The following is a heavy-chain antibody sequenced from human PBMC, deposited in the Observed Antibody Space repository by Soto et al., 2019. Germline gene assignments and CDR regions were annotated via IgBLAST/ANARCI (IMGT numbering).Heavy chain of an antibody. J-gene: IGHJ4*02. Sequence: SETLSLTCTVSGGSISRGNYYWSWIRQPPGKGLEWIGFISYSGSTYYSLSLKSRVTISVDTSKNQFSLNLSFVTAADTAVYYCATMGTPATGLYYFDYWGQGTLVTVSS. D-gene: IGHD5-18*01. CDR1: GGSISRGNYY. CDR3: ATMGTPATGLYYFDY. CDR2: ISYSGST. V-gene: IGHV4-30-4*01.